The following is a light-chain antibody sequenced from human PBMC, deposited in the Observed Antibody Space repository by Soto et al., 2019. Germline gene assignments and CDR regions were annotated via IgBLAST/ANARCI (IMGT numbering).Light chain of an antibody. CDR3: QQRANWPLTT. J-gene: IGKJ5*01. CDR1: QSFSNF. Sequence: EIVLTQSRATLSLSPGERATLSCRASQSFSNFLAWHQQKPCQAPRLLIYDASNRATGIPARFSGSGSGTDFTLTIRSLEPEDFAIYYCQQRANWPLTTFGHGTRLEI. CDR2: DAS. V-gene: IGKV3-11*01.